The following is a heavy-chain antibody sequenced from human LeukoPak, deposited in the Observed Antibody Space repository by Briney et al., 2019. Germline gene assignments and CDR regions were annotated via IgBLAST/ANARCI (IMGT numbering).Heavy chain of an antibody. CDR1: GYTFTSYA. V-gene: IGHV1-3*01. J-gene: IGHJ3*02. D-gene: IGHD3-16*01. CDR2: INAGNGNT. Sequence: ASVKVSCKASGYTFTSYAMHWVRQAPGQRLEWMGWINAGNGNTKYSQKFQGRVTITRDTSASAAYMELSSLRSEDTAVYYCARVTRLGESDAFDIWGQGTMVTVSS. CDR3: ARVTRLGESDAFDI.